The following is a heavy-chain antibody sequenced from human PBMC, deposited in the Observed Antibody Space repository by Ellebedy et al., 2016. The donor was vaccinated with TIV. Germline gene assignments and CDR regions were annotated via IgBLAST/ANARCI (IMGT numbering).Heavy chain of an antibody. V-gene: IGHV3-7*03. J-gene: IGHJ4*02. CDR2: INQDGSET. D-gene: IGHD1-20*01. CDR3: ASDLNWSSL. CDR1: GLTLSSSW. Sequence: GESLKISCAASGLTLSSSWMTWVRQAPGKGLEFVANINQDGSETYYVDSVQGRFTVSRDNARNSLYLQMSSVRAEDTAVYFCASDLNWSSLWGQGTLVTVSS.